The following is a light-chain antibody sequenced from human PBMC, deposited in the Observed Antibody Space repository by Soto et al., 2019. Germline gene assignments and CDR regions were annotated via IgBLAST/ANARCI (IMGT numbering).Light chain of an antibody. CDR2: GNS. V-gene: IGLV1-40*01. CDR3: QSYDSSLSGSV. Sequence: QSVLTQPPSVSGAPGQRVTISCTGSSSNIGAGYDVHWYQQLPGTAPKLLIYGNSNRPSGVPDRFSGYKSGTSASLDITGLQAEDEADYYCQSYDSSLSGSVFGGGTKLAVL. J-gene: IGLJ2*01. CDR1: SSNIGAGYD.